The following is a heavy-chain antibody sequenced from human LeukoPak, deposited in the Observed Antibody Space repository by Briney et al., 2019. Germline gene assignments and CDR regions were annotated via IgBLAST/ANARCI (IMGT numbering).Heavy chain of an antibody. D-gene: IGHD3-16*02. V-gene: IGHV1-18*01. CDR2: ISAYNGNT. Sequence: ASVKVSCKASGYTFTSYGISWVRQAPGQGLEWMGWISAYNGNTNYAQKFQGWVTMTRDTSISTAYMELSRLRSDDTAVYYCARDQDMITFGGVIATGAFDIWGQGTMVTVSS. CDR3: ARDQDMITFGGVIATGAFDI. J-gene: IGHJ3*02. CDR1: GYTFTSYG.